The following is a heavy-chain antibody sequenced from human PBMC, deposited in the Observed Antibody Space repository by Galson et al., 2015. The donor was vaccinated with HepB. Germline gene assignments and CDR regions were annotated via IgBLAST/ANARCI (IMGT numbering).Heavy chain of an antibody. CDR2: IVVGSGNT. J-gene: IGHJ4*02. V-gene: IGHV1-58*02. D-gene: IGHD3-22*01. Sequence: SVKVSCKASGFTFTSSAMQWVRQARGQRLEWIGWIVVGSGNTNYAQKFQERVTITRDTSTSTAYMELSSLRSEDTAMYYCAAGFYYYDSSGYYSLNYWGQGTLVTVSS. CDR1: GFTFTSSA. CDR3: AAGFYYYDSSGYYSLNY.